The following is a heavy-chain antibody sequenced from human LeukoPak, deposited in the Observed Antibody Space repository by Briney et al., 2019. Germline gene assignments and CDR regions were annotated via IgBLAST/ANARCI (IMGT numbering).Heavy chain of an antibody. CDR3: AKDGPLKPVAGTFDY. D-gene: IGHD6-19*01. Sequence: GGSLRLSCAASGFTFSNYWMSWVRQAPGKGLEWVANIKQDRSEKYYVDSVKGRFTISRDNSKNTLYLQMNSLRAEDTAVYYCAKDGPLKPVAGTFDYWGQGTLVTVSS. J-gene: IGHJ4*02. V-gene: IGHV3-7*03. CDR2: IKQDRSEK. CDR1: GFTFSNYW.